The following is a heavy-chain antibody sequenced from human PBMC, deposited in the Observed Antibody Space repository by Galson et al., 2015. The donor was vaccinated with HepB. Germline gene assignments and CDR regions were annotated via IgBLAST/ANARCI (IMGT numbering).Heavy chain of an antibody. CDR3: ARAMTDSSGYYRYYYYYYMDV. D-gene: IGHD3-22*01. CDR2: MNPNSGNT. J-gene: IGHJ6*03. CDR1: GYTFTSYD. V-gene: IGHV1-8*01. Sequence: SVKVSCKASGYTFTSYDINWVRQATGQGLEWMGWMNPNSGNTGYAQKFQGRVTMTRNTSISTAYMELSSLRSEDTAVYYCARAMTDSSGYYRYYYYYYMDVWGKGTTVTVSS.